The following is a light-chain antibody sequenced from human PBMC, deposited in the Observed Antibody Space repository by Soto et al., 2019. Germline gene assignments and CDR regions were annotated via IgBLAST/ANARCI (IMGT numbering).Light chain of an antibody. CDR1: QSVSNNY. CDR3: QRYGGPSWT. CDR2: GAS. J-gene: IGKJ1*01. Sequence: EVVLTQSPGTLSLSPGERGTLSCTASQSVSNNYLAWYQLRPGQAPRLLIYGASRRATGIPDKFSGSGSGTDFTLTISRLEPDDFAVYYCQRYGGPSWTFGQGTKVDIK. V-gene: IGKV3-20*01.